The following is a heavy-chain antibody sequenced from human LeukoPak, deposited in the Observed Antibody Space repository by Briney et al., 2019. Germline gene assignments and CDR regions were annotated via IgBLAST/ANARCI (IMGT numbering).Heavy chain of an antibody. CDR3: ARGRRARWLPPSSDAFDI. CDR1: HGSNSSSSHY. Sequence: SETLSLTCSFSHGSNSSSSHYWGWVRQPPGKGLEWIGNVYYSGTTYYNPSLTSRITISVDTSKNHFSLKMTSVTAADTAVYYCARGRRARWLPPSSDAFDIWGQGTMVTVSS. D-gene: IGHD5-24*01. CDR2: VYYSGTT. J-gene: IGHJ3*02. V-gene: IGHV4-39*02.